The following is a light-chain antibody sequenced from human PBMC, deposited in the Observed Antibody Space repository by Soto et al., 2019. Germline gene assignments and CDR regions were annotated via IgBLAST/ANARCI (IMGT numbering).Light chain of an antibody. CDR1: QSVSSN. V-gene: IGKV3D-15*01. Sequence: EIVLTQSPGTLSLSPGERATLSCRASQSVSSNLAWYQQKPGQAPRLLIYAASTRATGVPARFSGSGSGTEFTLTISSLQSEDFAVYYCQQNNNWPPITFGQGTRLEIK. CDR3: QQNNNWPPIT. J-gene: IGKJ5*01. CDR2: AAS.